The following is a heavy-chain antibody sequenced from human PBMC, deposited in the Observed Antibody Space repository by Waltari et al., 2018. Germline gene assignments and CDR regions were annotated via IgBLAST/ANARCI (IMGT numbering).Heavy chain of an antibody. D-gene: IGHD4-17*01. V-gene: IGHV3-7*01. CDR2: IKKDGSTK. CDR3: ARHGDFCFDF. CDR1: GFTFSDYW. J-gene: IGHJ4*02. Sequence: EVQVVESGGDLVQPGGSLRLSCAASGFTFSDYWMGWVRQAPGKGLEGVANIKKDGSTKYYVDSVKGRFTSSRDNAKDSLFLQMNSLRAEDTAVYYCARHGDFCFDFWGQGIVVTVSS.